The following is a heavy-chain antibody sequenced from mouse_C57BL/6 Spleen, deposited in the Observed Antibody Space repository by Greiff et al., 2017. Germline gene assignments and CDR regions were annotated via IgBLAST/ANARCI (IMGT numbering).Heavy chain of an antibody. D-gene: IGHD1-1*01. Sequence: EVQLQQSGTVLVRPGASVTMSCKTSGYTFTSYWMHWVKQRPGQGLEWIGAIYPGNSDTSYNQKFKGKAKLTAVTSASTAYMELSSLTNEDSAVYYCTRDYGSGYYAMDYWGQGTSVTVSS. J-gene: IGHJ4*01. CDR2: IYPGNSDT. CDR1: GYTFTSYW. CDR3: TRDYGSGYYAMDY. V-gene: IGHV1-5*01.